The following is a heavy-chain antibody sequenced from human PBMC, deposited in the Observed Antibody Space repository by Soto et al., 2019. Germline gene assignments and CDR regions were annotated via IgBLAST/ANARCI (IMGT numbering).Heavy chain of an antibody. V-gene: IGHV3-30-3*01. J-gene: IGHJ4*02. Sequence: QVQLVESGGGVVQPGRSLRLSCAASGFTFSNFAMHWVRQAPGKGLEWVAVTSHDGSKKYYAESVKGRFTISRDNSKNTLSLQMNSLRPEDTAVYYCAREARDLGHFDYWGQGTLVTVSS. CDR1: GFTFSNFA. CDR3: AREARDLGHFDY. CDR2: TSHDGSKK.